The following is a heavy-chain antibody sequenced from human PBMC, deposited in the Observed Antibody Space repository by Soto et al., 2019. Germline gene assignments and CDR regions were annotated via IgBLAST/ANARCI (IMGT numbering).Heavy chain of an antibody. CDR2: IWYDGSNK. J-gene: IGHJ4*02. Sequence: QVQLVESGGGVVQPGRSLRLSCAASGFTFSSYGMHWVRQAPGKGLEWVAVIWYDGSNKYYADSVKGRFTISRDNSKNTLYLQMNSLRAEDTAVYYCARELRSLVFFDYWGQGTLVNVSS. D-gene: IGHD3-3*01. CDR3: ARELRSLVFFDY. CDR1: GFTFSSYG. V-gene: IGHV3-33*01.